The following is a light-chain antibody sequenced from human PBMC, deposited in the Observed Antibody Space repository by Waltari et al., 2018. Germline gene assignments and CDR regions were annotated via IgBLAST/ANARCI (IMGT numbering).Light chain of an antibody. Sequence: DIQMTQSPSSLSASVRDRVTITCQASQDISKYLSWYQQEPGKAPKLLIYGASNLETGVPSRFSGSGSRTDFTFTISSLQPEDVATYYCQQYDNLPVTFGQGTKVEIK. CDR3: QQYDNLPVT. CDR1: QDISKY. CDR2: GAS. V-gene: IGKV1-33*01. J-gene: IGKJ1*01.